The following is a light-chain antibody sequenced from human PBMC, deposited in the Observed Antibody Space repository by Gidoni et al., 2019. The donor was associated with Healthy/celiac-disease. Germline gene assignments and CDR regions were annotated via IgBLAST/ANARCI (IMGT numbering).Light chain of an antibody. CDR2: DAS. J-gene: IGKJ4*01. CDR3: QHFNSYPPQST. V-gene: IGKV1-13*02. Sequence: AIELTPSPSSLSASVGDRVTITCRASQGISSALAWDQQKPGKAPKLLIYDASSLDSGVPSRFSCSGSGTDFTLTLSSLQPEDFATYYCQHFNSYPPQSTFGGGTKVEIK. CDR1: QGISSA.